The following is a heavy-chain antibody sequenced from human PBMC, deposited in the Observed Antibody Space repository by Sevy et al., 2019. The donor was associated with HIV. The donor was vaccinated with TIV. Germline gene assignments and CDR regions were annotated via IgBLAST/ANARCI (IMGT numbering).Heavy chain of an antibody. D-gene: IGHD6-13*01. CDR3: ATHAGIAAAGRVFDY. V-gene: IGHV3-72*01. Sequence: GGSLRLSCAASGFTFSDHYMEWVRQAPGKGLEWVGRTRNKADSYTTEYAASVKGRFTISRDDSKNSLYLQMNSLKTEDSAVYYCATHAGIAAAGRVFDYWGQGSLVTVSS. CDR1: GFTFSDHY. CDR2: TRNKADSYTT. J-gene: IGHJ4*02.